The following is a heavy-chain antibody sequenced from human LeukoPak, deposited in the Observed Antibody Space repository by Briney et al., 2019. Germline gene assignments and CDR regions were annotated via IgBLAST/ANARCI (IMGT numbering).Heavy chain of an antibody. J-gene: IGHJ3*02. CDR3: AKRFCGGDCYEAFDI. Sequence: PGGSLRLSCAASGFTFSDYYMSWIRQAPGKGLEWVSAISGGGFSTYYADSVRGRFIISRDNSKNTLYVQMNSLRAEDTAVYYCAKRFCGGDCYEAFDIWGQGTMVTVSS. CDR1: GFTFSDYY. CDR2: ISGGGFST. D-gene: IGHD2-21*02. V-gene: IGHV3-23*01.